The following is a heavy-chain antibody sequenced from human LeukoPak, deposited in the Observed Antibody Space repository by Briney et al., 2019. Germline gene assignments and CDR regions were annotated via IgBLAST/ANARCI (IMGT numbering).Heavy chain of an antibody. J-gene: IGHJ4*02. CDR2: INPNNGGT. CDR1: GYTFTDYY. CDR3: ARDLGLNYGDYEFDY. V-gene: IGHV1-2*02. Sequence: ASVKVSCKASGYTFTDYYIHWVRQAPGQGLEWMGWINPNNGGTDYAQKFQGRVTMTRDTSISTAYMELSRLRSDDTAVYYCARDLGLNYGDYEFDYWGQGTLVTVSS. D-gene: IGHD4-17*01.